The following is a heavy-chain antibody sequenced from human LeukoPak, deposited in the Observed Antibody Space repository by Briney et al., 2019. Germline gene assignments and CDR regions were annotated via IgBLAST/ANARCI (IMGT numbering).Heavy chain of an antibody. V-gene: IGHV7-4-1*02. Sequence: ASVKVSCKASGYTFTSYAMNWVRQAPGQGLEWMGWINTNTGNPTYAQGFTGRFVFSLDTSVSTAYLQISSLKAEDTAVYYCARDEVTGRDEYFQHWGQGTLVTVSS. CDR3: ARDEVTGRDEYFQH. J-gene: IGHJ1*01. CDR1: GYTFTSYA. D-gene: IGHD4-23*01. CDR2: INTNTGNP.